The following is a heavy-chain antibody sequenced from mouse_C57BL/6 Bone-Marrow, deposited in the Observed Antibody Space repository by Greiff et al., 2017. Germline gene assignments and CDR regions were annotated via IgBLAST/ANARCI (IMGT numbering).Heavy chain of an antibody. J-gene: IGHJ2*01. CDR3: TRWLLPYYFDY. Sequence: VQLQQSGAELVRPGASVTLSCKASGYTFPDYEMHWVKQTPVHGLEWIGAIDPETGGTAYNQKFKGKAILTADKSSSTAYMELRSLTSEDSAVYYCTRWLLPYYFDYWGQGTTLTVSS. V-gene: IGHV1-15*01. CDR2: IDPETGGT. D-gene: IGHD2-3*01. CDR1: GYTFPDYE.